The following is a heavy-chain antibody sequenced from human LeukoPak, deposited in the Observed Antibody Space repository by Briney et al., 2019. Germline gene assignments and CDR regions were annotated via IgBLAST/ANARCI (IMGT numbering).Heavy chain of an antibody. CDR2: VYTSGNA. D-gene: IGHD3-10*01. CDR3: ARGVYYYGSGTINWFDP. CDR1: GGSIRSGSYY. J-gene: IGHJ5*02. V-gene: IGHV4-61*02. Sequence: SETLSLTCTVSGGSIRSGSYYWSWIRQPAGKGLEWIGRVYTSGNANYNPSLKSRVTISLDTSKNQFSLKLSSVTAADTAIYYCARGVYYYGSGTINWFDPWGQGTLVTVSS.